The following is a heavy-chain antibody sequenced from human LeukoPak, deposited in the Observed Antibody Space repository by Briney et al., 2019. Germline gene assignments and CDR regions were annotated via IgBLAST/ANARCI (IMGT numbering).Heavy chain of an antibody. V-gene: IGHV3-74*01. CDR3: VRGTTFWRGVDY. D-gene: IGHD3-3*01. Sequence: GGSLRLSCAASGFTFSNYWMHWVRQSPRKGLVWVSRISPDGSSTAYADSVKGRFTISRDNARNTLYLEMSSLRDEDSAVYFCVRGTTFWRGVDYWGQGTLVTVSS. J-gene: IGHJ4*02. CDR1: GFTFSNYW. CDR2: ISPDGSST.